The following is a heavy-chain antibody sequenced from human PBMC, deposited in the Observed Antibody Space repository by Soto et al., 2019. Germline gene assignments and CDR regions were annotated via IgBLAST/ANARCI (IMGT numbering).Heavy chain of an antibody. V-gene: IGHV1-18*04. CDR3: ARDRGEAIFGVVIPNWFAP. CDR2: ISAYNGNT. Sequence: QVQLVQSGAEVKKPGASVKVSCKASGYTFTSYGISWVRQAPGQGLEWMGWISAYNGNTNYAQKLQGRVTMTTDTDTSTAYRELRSLRSDDTAVYYCARDRGEAIFGVVIPNWFAPWGQGTLVTVSS. CDR1: GYTFTSYG. J-gene: IGHJ5*02. D-gene: IGHD3-3*01.